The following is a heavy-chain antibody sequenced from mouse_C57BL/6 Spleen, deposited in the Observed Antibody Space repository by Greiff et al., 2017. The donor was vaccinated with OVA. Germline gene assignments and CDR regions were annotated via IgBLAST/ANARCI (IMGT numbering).Heavy chain of an antibody. CDR1: GYSITSGYY. CDR2: ISYDGSN. Sequence: EVQLVESGPGLVKPSQSLSLTCSVTGYSITSGYYWNWIRQFPGNKLEWMGYISYDGSNNYNPSLKNRISITRDTSKNQFFLKLNSVTTEDTATYYCARKEEYYAMDYWGQGTSVTVSS. V-gene: IGHV3-6*01. J-gene: IGHJ4*01. CDR3: ARKEEYYAMDY.